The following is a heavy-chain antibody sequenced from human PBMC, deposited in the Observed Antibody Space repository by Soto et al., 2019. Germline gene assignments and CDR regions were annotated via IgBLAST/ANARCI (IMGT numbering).Heavy chain of an antibody. CDR3: ARGGGLRYSYGYRYYFDY. CDR2: INPNSGGT. V-gene: IGHV1-2*04. CDR1: GYTFTAYY. Sequence: QVQLVQSGAEVKKPGASVKVSCKASGYTFTAYYMHWVRQAPGQGLEWMGWINPNSGGTNYAQKFQGWVTMTRDTSISTAYMELRRLRSADTAVYYCARGGGLRYSYGYRYYFDYWGQGTLVTVSS. D-gene: IGHD5-18*01. J-gene: IGHJ4*02.